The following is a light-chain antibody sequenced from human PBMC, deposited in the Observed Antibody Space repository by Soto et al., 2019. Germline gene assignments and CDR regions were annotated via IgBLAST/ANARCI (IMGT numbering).Light chain of an antibody. CDR1: SSDVGGYNY. CDR3: SSFTSSNTLV. Sequence: QSALTQPASVSGSPGQSITISCTGTSSDVGGYNYVSWYQQYPGKVPKIMIYDVSNRPSGVSNRFSGSKSGNTASLTISGLQPEDEADYYCSSFTSSNTLVFGGGTKLTVL. CDR2: DVS. V-gene: IGLV2-14*01. J-gene: IGLJ2*01.